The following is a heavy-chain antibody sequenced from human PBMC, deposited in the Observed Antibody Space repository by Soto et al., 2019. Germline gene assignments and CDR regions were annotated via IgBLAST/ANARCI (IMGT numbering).Heavy chain of an antibody. CDR2: IYPGDSDT. CDR1: GYSFTSYW. J-gene: IGHJ6*02. Sequence: PGESLKISCKGSGYSFTSYWIGWVRQMPGKGLEWMGIIYPGDSDTRYSPSFQGQVTISADKSISTAYLQWSSLKASDTAVYYCASGALELELQYYYGMDVWGQGTTVTVSS. D-gene: IGHD1-7*01. V-gene: IGHV5-51*01. CDR3: ASGALELELQYYYGMDV.